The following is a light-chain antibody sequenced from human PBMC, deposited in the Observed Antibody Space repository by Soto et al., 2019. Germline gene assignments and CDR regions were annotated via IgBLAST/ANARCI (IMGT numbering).Light chain of an antibody. V-gene: IGKV1-5*01. CDR3: QQYNSYSPLT. J-gene: IGKJ4*01. CDR1: QSVSSY. Sequence: DIQMAQSPSSLSASVGVSVQITCRASQSVSSYLNWYQQKPGKAPKLLIYHASSLESGVPSRFSGSRSGPGFTLTISSLQPADFAAYYCQQYNSYSPLTFGGGTKVDIK. CDR2: HAS.